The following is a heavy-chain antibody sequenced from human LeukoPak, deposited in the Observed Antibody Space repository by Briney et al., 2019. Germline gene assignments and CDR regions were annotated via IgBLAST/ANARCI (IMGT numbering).Heavy chain of an antibody. CDR1: AFTFSSYA. Sequence: GGSLRLSCAASAFTFSSYAMSWVRQAPGKGLEWVSAISGSGGSTFYADSVKGRFTISRDNSENTLYLQMNSLRAEDTAVYYCAIYCSGGSCFRNWGQGTLVTVSS. J-gene: IGHJ4*02. CDR3: AIYCSGGSCFRN. D-gene: IGHD2-15*01. V-gene: IGHV3-23*01. CDR2: ISGSGGST.